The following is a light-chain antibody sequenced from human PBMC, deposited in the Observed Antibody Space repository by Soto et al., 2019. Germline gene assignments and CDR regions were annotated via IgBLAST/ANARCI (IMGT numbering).Light chain of an antibody. Sequence: EIVMTQSPATLSVSPGERATLSCRASQSVSSNLAWYQQKPVQAPSLXIYGASTRATGIPARFSGSGSGTEFTLTISSLQSEDFAVYDCQQYNNWPPITFGQGTKVDIK. CDR3: QQYNNWPPIT. V-gene: IGKV3-15*01. CDR1: QSVSSN. J-gene: IGKJ1*01. CDR2: GAS.